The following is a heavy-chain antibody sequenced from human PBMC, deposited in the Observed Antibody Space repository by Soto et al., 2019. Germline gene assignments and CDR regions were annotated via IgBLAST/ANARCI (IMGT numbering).Heavy chain of an antibody. J-gene: IGHJ4*02. Sequence: SETLSLTCTVSGGSISSYYWSWIRQPPGKGLEWIGYIYYSRSTNYNPSLKSRVTISVDTSKNQFSLKLSSVTAADTAVYYCAREWVGVGGYFDYWGQGTLVTVSS. CDR1: GGSISSYY. D-gene: IGHD1-26*01. V-gene: IGHV4-59*01. CDR3: AREWVGVGGYFDY. CDR2: IYYSRST.